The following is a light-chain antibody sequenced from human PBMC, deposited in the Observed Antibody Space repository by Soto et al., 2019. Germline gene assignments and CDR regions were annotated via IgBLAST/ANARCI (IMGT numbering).Light chain of an antibody. Sequence: QPVLTQPPSVSGAPGQRVTIPCTGSSSNIGSFYDVHWYQQLPGTVPKLLIYGDNNRPSGVPDGFSGSKSGTAASLAITGLQAEDEADYYCQSYDNSLNHVVFGGGTKVTVL. CDR3: QSYDNSLNHVV. V-gene: IGLV1-40*01. J-gene: IGLJ2*01. CDR2: GDN. CDR1: SSNIGSFYD.